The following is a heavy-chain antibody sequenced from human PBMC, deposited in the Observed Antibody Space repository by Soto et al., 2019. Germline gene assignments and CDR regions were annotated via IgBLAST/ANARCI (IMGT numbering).Heavy chain of an antibody. CDR2: INPDNGNT. Sequence: ASVKVSCKASGYTLTIYTMNWVRQAPGQRLEWMGWINPDNGNTKSSQKFQDRVIITRDTSASPAYRDLSSLRSEDTAVYYCASGSATGQLDPWGQGTLVTVYS. D-gene: IGHD2-15*01. J-gene: IGHJ5*02. CDR3: ASGSATGQLDP. CDR1: GYTLTIYT. V-gene: IGHV1-3*01.